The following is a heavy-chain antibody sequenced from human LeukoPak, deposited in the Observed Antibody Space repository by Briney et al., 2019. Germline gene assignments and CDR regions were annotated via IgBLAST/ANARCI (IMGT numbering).Heavy chain of an antibody. CDR3: ARDYYDSSGYYFDY. Sequence: GGSLRLSCAASGFTFSSYAMSWVREAPGKGREWVSAISGSGGSTYYAASVKGRFTISRDNSKNTLYLQMNSLRAEDTAVYYCARDYYDSSGYYFDYWGQGTLVTVSS. J-gene: IGHJ4*02. V-gene: IGHV3-23*01. CDR2: ISGSGGST. CDR1: GFTFSSYA. D-gene: IGHD3-22*01.